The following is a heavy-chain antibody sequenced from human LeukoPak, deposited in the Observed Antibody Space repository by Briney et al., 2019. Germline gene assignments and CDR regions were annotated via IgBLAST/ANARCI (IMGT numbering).Heavy chain of an antibody. CDR2: TYYMSKWYH. D-gene: IGHD1-26*01. V-gene: IGHV6-1*01. Sequence: SQTLSLTCAISGDSVSINSTAWKWIRQSPTRGVERLGRTYYMSKWYHHYALSVKSRLTISPDTFQNQFYLQLNSVTPEDTAVYYCARGGGAFDIWGQGTMVTVSS. CDR1: GDSVSINSTA. CDR3: ARGGGAFDI. J-gene: IGHJ3*02.